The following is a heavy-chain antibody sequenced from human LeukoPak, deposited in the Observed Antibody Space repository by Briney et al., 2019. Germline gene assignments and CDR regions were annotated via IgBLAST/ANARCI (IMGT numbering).Heavy chain of an antibody. Sequence: GASVKVSCKASGYTFTGSYMHWVRQAPGQGLEWMGWINPDSGGTNYAQQFQGRVTMTRDTSISTAYMELSRLRSDDTAVYYCASSGLTYYFDTTTEGWGQGTLVTVSS. V-gene: IGHV1-2*02. CDR2: INPDSGGT. CDR3: ASSGLTYYFDTTTEG. J-gene: IGHJ4*02. D-gene: IGHD3-22*01. CDR1: GYTFTGSY.